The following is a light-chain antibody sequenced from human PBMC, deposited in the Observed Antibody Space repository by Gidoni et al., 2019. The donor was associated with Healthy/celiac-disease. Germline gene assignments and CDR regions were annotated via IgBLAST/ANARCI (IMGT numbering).Light chain of an antibody. CDR2: AAS. J-gene: IGKJ4*01. V-gene: IGKV1-12*01. Sequence: IPMPQSPSSVSASVGDRVTITCRASQGISSWVAWYQQKPGKAPKLLIYAASSLQSGVPSRFSGSGSGTDFTLTISSLQAEDFATYYCQQANSFPLTFGGGTKVEIK. CDR1: QGISSW. CDR3: QQANSFPLT.